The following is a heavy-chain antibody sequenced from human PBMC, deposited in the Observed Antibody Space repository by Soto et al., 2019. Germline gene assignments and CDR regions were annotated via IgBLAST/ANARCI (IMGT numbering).Heavy chain of an antibody. CDR1: GFTFSSYA. D-gene: IGHD1-26*01. Sequence: PEGSLRLSCAASGFTFSSYAMHWVRQAPGKGLEWVAVISYDGSNNYYADSVKGRFTISRDNSKNTLYLQMNSLRAEDTAVYYCARDFGSLGATIDYWGQGTLVTVSS. CDR2: ISYDGSNN. V-gene: IGHV3-30-3*01. CDR3: ARDFGSLGATIDY. J-gene: IGHJ4*02.